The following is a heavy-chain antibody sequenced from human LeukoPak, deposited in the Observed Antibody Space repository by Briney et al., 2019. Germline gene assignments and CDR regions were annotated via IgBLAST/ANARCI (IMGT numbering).Heavy chain of an antibody. CDR1: GFSFSLYA. CDR2: VRNSAGGGFT. V-gene: IGHV3-23*01. CDR3: AKLQGYCSGGSCYSWYFHY. D-gene: IGHD2-15*01. Sequence: GGSLRLSCAASGFSFSLYAMSWVRQAPGKGLEWVSVVRNSAGGGFTYYTDSVKGRFTISRDDAKNTLYLQMNSLRAEDTAVYYCAKLQGYCSGGSCYSWYFHYWGQGTLVTVSS. J-gene: IGHJ4*02.